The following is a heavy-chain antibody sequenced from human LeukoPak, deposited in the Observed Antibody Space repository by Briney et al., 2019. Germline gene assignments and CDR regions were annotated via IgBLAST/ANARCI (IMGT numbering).Heavy chain of an antibody. J-gene: IGHJ4*02. V-gene: IGHV3-23*01. CDR1: GFTFSNYA. D-gene: IGHD3-10*01. Sequence: PGESLRLSCAASGFTFSNYAMNWVRQAPGKGLDWVSAISGSGGSTDYANSVKGRFTISGDNSKNVLYLQMNSLRAEDTGLYYCVREIKIMGFRAFDYWDQGTPVTVSS. CDR2: ISGSGGST. CDR3: VREIKIMGFRAFDY.